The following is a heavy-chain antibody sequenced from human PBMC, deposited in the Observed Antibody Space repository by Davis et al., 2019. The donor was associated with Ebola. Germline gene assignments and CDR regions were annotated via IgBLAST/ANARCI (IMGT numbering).Heavy chain of an antibody. J-gene: IGHJ4*02. Sequence: SLKVSCKASRGTFSSYAISWVRQAPGQGLEWMGGILPIFGTANYAQKFQGRVTITADESTSTAYMELSSLRSEDTAVYYCARDQAGSSWYEWGYWGQGTLVTVSS. CDR2: ILPIFGTA. D-gene: IGHD6-13*01. V-gene: IGHV1-69*13. CDR3: ARDQAGSSWYEWGY. CDR1: RGTFSSYA.